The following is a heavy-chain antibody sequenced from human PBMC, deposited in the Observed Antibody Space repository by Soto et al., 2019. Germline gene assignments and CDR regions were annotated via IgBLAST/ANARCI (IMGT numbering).Heavy chain of an antibody. D-gene: IGHD3-22*01. CDR2: ISSSSSSI. V-gene: IGHV3-21*02. Sequence: EVQLVESGGGLVKPGGSLRLSCAASGFTFSSYSMNWVRQAPGKGLEWVSSISSSSSSIYYADSVKGRFTISRDDAKNSLYLQMNSLRAEDTGVYYCARDYSSGYYWDDYWGQGTLVTVSS. CDR1: GFTFSSYS. CDR3: ARDYSSGYYWDDY. J-gene: IGHJ4*02.